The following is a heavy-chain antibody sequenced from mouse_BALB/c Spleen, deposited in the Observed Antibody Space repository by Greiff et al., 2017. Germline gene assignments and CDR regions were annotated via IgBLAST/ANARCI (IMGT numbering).Heavy chain of an antibody. D-gene: IGHD2-1*01. Sequence: VPLQQPGPGLLAPSQSLSITSTVSGFSLTSYGVSWVRQPPGKGLEWLGVIWGDGSTNYHSALISRLSISKDNSKSQVFLKLNSLQTDDTATYYCAYGNYWYFDVWGAGTTVTVSS. CDR1: GFSLTSYG. V-gene: IGHV2-3*01. J-gene: IGHJ1*01. CDR2: IWGDGST. CDR3: AYGNYWYFDV.